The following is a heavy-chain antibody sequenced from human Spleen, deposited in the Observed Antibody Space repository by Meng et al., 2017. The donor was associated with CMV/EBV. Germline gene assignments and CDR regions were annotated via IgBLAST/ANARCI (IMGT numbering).Heavy chain of an antibody. Sequence: GESLNTSCSASEFTVSSDYMSWVRQAPGKGLEWVSVIYSGGSSTYYADSVKGRFTISRDNSKNTLYLQMNSLRAEDTAVYYCAKEYYYDSSGLDYWGQGTLVTVSS. CDR2: IYSGGSST. CDR1: EFTVSSDY. V-gene: IGHV3-23*03. J-gene: IGHJ4*02. CDR3: AKEYYYDSSGLDY. D-gene: IGHD3-22*01.